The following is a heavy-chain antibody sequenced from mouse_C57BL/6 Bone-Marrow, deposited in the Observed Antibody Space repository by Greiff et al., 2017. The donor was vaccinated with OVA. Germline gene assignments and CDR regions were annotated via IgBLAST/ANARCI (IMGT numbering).Heavy chain of an antibody. CDR2: IRNKANGYTT. CDR1: GFTFTDYY. V-gene: IGHV7-3*01. J-gene: IGHJ1*03. D-gene: IGHD2-12*01. Sequence: EVHLVESGGGLVQPGGSLSLSCAASGFTFTDYYMSWVRQPPGKALEWLGFIRNKANGYTTEYSASVKGRFTISRDNSQSILYLQMNALRAEDSATYYCARCNYSYDVWYFDVWGTGTTVTVSS. CDR3: ARCNYSYDVWYFDV.